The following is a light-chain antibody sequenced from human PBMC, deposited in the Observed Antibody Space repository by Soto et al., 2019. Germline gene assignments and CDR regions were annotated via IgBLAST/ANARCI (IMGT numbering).Light chain of an antibody. V-gene: IGKV3-11*01. CDR2: DAS. Sequence: EIVLTQSPATLSLSPGESATLSCRASRSVSNYLAWYQQKPGQAPRLLIYDASSRPTDIPARFSGSGSGTDFTLTIISLEPEDCALYYCQQRSNWPITFGQGTRLEIK. J-gene: IGKJ5*01. CDR1: RSVSNY. CDR3: QQRSNWPIT.